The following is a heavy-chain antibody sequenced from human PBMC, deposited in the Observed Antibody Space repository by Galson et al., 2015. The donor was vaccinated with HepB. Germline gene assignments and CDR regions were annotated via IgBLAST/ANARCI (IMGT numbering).Heavy chain of an antibody. CDR3: ARVYDFWGGYYVYYYMDV. V-gene: IGHV3-33*01. Sequence: SLRLSCAASGFTFSSYGMHWVRQAPGKGLEWGAVLWYDGSNKYYADSVKGRFTISRDNSKNTLYLQMNSLRAEETAVYYCARVYDFWGGYYVYYYMDVWGKGTTVTVSS. CDR2: LWYDGSNK. CDR1: GFTFSSYG. D-gene: IGHD3-3*01. J-gene: IGHJ6*03.